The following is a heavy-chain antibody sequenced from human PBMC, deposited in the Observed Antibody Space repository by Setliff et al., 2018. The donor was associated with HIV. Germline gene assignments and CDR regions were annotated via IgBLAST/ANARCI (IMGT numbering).Heavy chain of an antibody. V-gene: IGHV4-39*01. J-gene: IGHJ6*03. CDR2: IYYTGSP. CDR1: GDSISSSIYY. Sequence: PSETLSLTCTVSGDSISSSIYYWGWVRQPPGKGLKWIGGIYYTGSPFYNPSLKSRVTISVDTSNNQFSLKLSSVTAADTAVYYCARGGGTSSPIDYHYYIDVWGKGTTVTVSS. CDR3: ARGGGTSSPIDYHYYIDV. D-gene: IGHD6-6*01.